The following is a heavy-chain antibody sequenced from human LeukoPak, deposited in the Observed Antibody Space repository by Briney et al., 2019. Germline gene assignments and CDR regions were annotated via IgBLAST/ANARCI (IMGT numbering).Heavy chain of an antibody. CDR3: ANTAKVTPRDY. CDR1: GFNYSSYT. V-gene: IGHV3-23*01. CDR2: ISGSGDTT. J-gene: IGHJ4*02. Sequence: QSGGSLRLSCAASGFNYSSYTMSWVRQAPGKGLEWVSAISGSGDTTYYADSVKGRFTNSRDNSKNTLYLQMNSLRAEDTAVYYCANTAKVTPRDYWGQGTLVTVSS. D-gene: IGHD6-25*01.